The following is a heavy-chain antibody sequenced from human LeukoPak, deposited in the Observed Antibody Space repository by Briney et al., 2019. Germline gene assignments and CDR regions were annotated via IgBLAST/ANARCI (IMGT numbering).Heavy chain of an antibody. CDR2: IGTASDT. CDR3: ARGPPRGKYYYMDV. J-gene: IGHJ6*03. Sequence: GGSLRLSCAASGFTFSSFDMHWVRQPTGQGLEWVSTIGTASDTYYQGSVEGRFTLSRDNAKNSLYLQMNSLTAGDTAVYDCARGPPRGKYYYMDVWGKGTTVTVSS. V-gene: IGHV3-13*01. D-gene: IGHD1-1*01. CDR1: GFTFSSFD.